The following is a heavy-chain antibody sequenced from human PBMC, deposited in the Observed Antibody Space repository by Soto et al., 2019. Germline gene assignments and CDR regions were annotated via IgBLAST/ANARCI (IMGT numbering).Heavy chain of an antibody. Sequence: QVQLVESGGGVVQPGRSLRLSCAASGFTFRSYAMHWDRQAPGKGLEWVAVISYDGSDKYYADSVKGRLTISRDKSKSTLYLQMNSLRGDDTAVYYCARDPQNYYVTSGPRRAFFYFDYWGEGTLVTVSS. D-gene: IGHD3-22*01. V-gene: IGHV3-30*04. CDR2: ISYDGSDK. CDR1: GFTFRSYA. J-gene: IGHJ4*02. CDR3: ARDPQNYYVTSGPRRAFFYFDY.